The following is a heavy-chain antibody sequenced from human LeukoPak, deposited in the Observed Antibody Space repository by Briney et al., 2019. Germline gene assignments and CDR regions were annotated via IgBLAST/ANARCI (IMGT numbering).Heavy chain of an antibody. CDR1: GFTFSDYY. Sequence: GGSLRLSCAASGFTFSDYYMSWIRQAPGKGLEWVSYISSSGSTIYYADSVKGRFTISRDNAKNSLYLQMSSLRAEDTAVYYCARAVSEWLVPYYFDYWGQGTLVTVSS. CDR2: ISSSGSTI. D-gene: IGHD6-19*01. V-gene: IGHV3-11*01. CDR3: ARAVSEWLVPYYFDY. J-gene: IGHJ4*02.